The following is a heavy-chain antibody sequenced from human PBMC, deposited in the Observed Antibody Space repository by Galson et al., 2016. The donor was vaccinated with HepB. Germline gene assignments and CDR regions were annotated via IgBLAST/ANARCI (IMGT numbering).Heavy chain of an antibody. CDR3: AKDSGAYSYDSSGHRRNAFDI. D-gene: IGHD3-22*01. CDR1: GFTSDHYA. Sequence: LRLSCAASGFTSDHYAMHWVRQAPGKGLEWVSGISWNSGSVGYADSVKGRFTISRDNAKNSLYLQMNSLRAEDTALYYCAKDSGAYSYDSSGHRRNAFDIWGQGTVVTVSS. J-gene: IGHJ3*02. CDR2: ISWNSGSV. V-gene: IGHV3-9*02.